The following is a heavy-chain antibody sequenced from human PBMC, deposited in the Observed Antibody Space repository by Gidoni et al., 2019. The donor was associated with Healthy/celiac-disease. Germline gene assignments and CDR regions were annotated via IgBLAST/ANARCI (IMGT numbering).Heavy chain of an antibody. D-gene: IGHD2-2*01. V-gene: IGHV1-69*01. CDR1: GGTFSSYA. CDR3: ASVYCSSTSCFYYYGMDV. J-gene: IGHJ6*02. CDR2: IIPIFGTA. Sequence: QVQLVQSGAEVKKPGSSVKVSCKASGGTFSSYAISWVRQAPGQGLEWMGGIIPIFGTANYAQKFQGRVTITADESTSTAYMELSSLRSEDTAVYYCASVYCSSTSCFYYYGMDVWGQGTTVTVSS.